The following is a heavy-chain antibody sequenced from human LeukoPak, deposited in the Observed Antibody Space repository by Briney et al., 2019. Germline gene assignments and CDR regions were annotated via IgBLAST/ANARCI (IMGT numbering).Heavy chain of an antibody. CDR3: ARQVTMVRGVITREPNWFDP. CDR2: TYYSGST. D-gene: IGHD3-10*01. J-gene: IGHJ5*02. CDR1: GGSISSYY. Sequence: SETLSLTCTVSGGSISSYYWSWIRQPPGKGLEWIGYTYYSGSTNYNPSLKSRVTISVDTSKNQFSLKLSSVTAADTAVYYCARQVTMVRGVITREPNWFDPWGQGTLVTVSS. V-gene: IGHV4-59*08.